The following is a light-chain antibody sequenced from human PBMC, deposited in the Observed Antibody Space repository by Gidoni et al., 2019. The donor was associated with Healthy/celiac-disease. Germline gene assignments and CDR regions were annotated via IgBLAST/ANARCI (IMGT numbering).Light chain of an antibody. Sequence: DIQMTQSPSSLSASVGDRVTITCRASQSNSSYLNWYQQKPGKAPKLLIYAASSLQSGVPSRFSCSASGTDFTLTISSLQPEEFATYYCQQCYSTPYTLGQGTKLEIK. V-gene: IGKV1-39*01. J-gene: IGKJ2*01. CDR1: QSNSSY. CDR2: AAS. CDR3: QQCYSTPYT.